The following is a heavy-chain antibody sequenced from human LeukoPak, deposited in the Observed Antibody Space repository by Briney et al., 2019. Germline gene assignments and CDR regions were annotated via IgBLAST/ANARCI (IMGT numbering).Heavy chain of an antibody. Sequence: GASVKVSCKASGYTFTGCYMHWVRQAPGQGLEWMGWINPNSGGTNYAQKFQGWVTMTTDTSTSTAYMELRSLRSDDTAVYYCARVGYYYDSSAFPPDYWGQGTLVTVSS. CDR1: GYTFTGCY. CDR3: ARVGYYYDSSAFPPDY. J-gene: IGHJ4*02. D-gene: IGHD3-22*01. V-gene: IGHV1-2*04. CDR2: INPNSGGT.